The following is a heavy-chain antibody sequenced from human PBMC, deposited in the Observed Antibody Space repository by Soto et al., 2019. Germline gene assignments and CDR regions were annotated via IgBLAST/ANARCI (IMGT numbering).Heavy chain of an antibody. D-gene: IGHD3-10*01. Sequence: QVQLVQSGAEVKKPGSSVKVSCKTSGVSFNNNGIGWVRQAPGHGLEWMGGVSPPFRTSNYARKFQGRISITADASTGTVNMELSSLTSEDTAQYYCARVLYYGSGSYSPYGMDVWDQGTTVTVS. CDR3: ARVLYYGSGSYSPYGMDV. J-gene: IGHJ6*02. V-gene: IGHV1-69*01. CDR1: GVSFNNNG. CDR2: VSPPFRTS.